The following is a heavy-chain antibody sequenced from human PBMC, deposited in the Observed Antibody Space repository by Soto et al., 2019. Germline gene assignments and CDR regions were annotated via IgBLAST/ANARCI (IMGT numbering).Heavy chain of an antibody. CDR1: GYSFTNYW. CDR2: IDPSDSYT. J-gene: IGHJ6*02. CDR3: SRQADPRYYGMDV. Sequence: GESLKISCQGSGYSFTNYWIDWVRQMPGKGLGWMGRIDPSDSYTNYSPSFEGHVTISADKSITTAYLQWSSLKASDTAMYYCSRQADPRYYGMDVWGQGTTVTVSS. V-gene: IGHV5-10-1*01.